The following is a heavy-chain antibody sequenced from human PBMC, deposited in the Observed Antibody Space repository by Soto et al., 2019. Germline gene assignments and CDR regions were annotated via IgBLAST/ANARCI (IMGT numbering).Heavy chain of an antibody. CDR3: TRRGGAYCGGDCYSWAMDV. D-gene: IGHD2-21*02. Sequence: EAQLVESGGGVVQPGGSLKLSCAASGLTFSGSVMHWVRQAPGKGLEWVGRIRSKVNNYATVYAASVKGRFTISRDDSKNMVYLKMNSLKTEDTAVYYCTRRGGAYCGGDCYSWAMDVWGQGTTVIVSS. CDR1: GLTFSGSV. V-gene: IGHV3-73*02. J-gene: IGHJ6*02. CDR2: IRSKVNNYAT.